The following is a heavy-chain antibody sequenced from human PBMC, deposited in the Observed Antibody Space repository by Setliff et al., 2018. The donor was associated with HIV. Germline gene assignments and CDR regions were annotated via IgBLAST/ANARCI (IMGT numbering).Heavy chain of an antibody. CDR2: INDSGST. D-gene: IGHD5-18*01. J-gene: IGHJ4*02. V-gene: IGHV4-39*07. CDR3: AAWGPRYSYAPYFFDS. CDR1: GGSISSRAYY. Sequence: SETLSLTCTVSGGSISSRAYYWGWIRQPPGKGLEWIGEINDSGSTNYSPSLKSRVTISVDASRNQFSLRLSSVTAADTAVYYCAAWGPRYSYAPYFFDSWGQGTLVTVTS.